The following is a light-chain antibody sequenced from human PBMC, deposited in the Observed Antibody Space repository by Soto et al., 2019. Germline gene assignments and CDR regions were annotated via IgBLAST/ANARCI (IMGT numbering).Light chain of an antibody. CDR1: QVISRF. CDR3: QHYADLPQT. CDR2: AAA. J-gene: IGKJ1*01. Sequence: DIQLTQSPSFLSASVGDRVTISCRASQVISRFLVGYQQKPGKAPKVLIYAAATLQSGGPSRFSGSGSGTEFTLTISSLQPEDIATYYCQHYADLPQTFGQGAEVKI. V-gene: IGKV1-9*01.